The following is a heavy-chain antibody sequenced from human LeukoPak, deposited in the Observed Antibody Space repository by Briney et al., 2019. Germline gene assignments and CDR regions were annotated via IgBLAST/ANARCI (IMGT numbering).Heavy chain of an antibody. J-gene: IGHJ6*02. CDR3: ARDRVISAALYYGMDV. Sequence: PSETLSLTCTVSGVSISSGGYYWSWIRQNPGKGLEWIGYIYYSGSTSYNPSLKSQITISVDTSKNQFSLKLSSATAADTAVYYCARDRVISAALYYGMDVWGQGTTVTVSS. CDR1: GVSISSGGYY. CDR2: IYYSGST. D-gene: IGHD2-2*01. V-gene: IGHV4-31*01.